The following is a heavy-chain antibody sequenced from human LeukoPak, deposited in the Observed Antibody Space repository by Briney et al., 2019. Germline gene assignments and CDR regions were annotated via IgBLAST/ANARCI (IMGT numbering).Heavy chain of an antibody. CDR3: AREDIVVVVAATRKNYYYGMDV. V-gene: IGHV1-46*01. J-gene: IGHJ6*02. CDR1: GYTFTSYC. D-gene: IGHD2-15*01. Sequence: ASVKVSCKASGYTFTSYCMHWVRQAPGQGLEWMGIINPSGGSTSYAQKFQGRVTMTRDTSTSTVYMELSSLRSEDTAVYYCAREDIVVVVAATRKNYYYGMDVWGQGTTVTVSS. CDR2: INPSGGST.